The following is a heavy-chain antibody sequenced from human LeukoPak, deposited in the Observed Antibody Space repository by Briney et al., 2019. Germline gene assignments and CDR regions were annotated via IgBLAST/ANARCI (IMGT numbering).Heavy chain of an antibody. V-gene: IGHV3-30*03. CDR1: GFTFSSYG. D-gene: IGHD2-15*01. CDR3: ARVYFSAWFDP. CDR2: ISYDGSNK. Sequence: PGGSLRLSCAASGFTFSSYGMHWVRQAPGKGLEWVAVISYDGSNKYYADSVKGRFTISRDNSKNTLYLQMNSLRAEDTAVYYCARVYFSAWFDPWGQGTLVTVSS. J-gene: IGHJ5*02.